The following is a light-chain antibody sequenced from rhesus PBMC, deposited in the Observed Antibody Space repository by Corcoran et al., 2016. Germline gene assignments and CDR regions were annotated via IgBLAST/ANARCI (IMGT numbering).Light chain of an antibody. CDR3: QQHNSYPFT. Sequence: DIQMTQSPSSLSASVGDTVTITCQASQGISKYLAWYQQKPGKAPKLLIYDASTLQSGVPSRFSGIGSGTEVTLNISSLQPEDFATYYCQQHNSYPFTFGPGTKLDIK. CDR2: DAS. V-gene: IGKV1-25*01. CDR1: QGISKY. J-gene: IGKJ3*01.